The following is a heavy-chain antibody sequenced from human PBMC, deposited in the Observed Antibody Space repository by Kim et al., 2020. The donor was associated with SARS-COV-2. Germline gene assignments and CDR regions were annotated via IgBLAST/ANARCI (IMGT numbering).Heavy chain of an antibody. V-gene: IGHV4-34*01. CDR3: ARFGYRGYDADY. D-gene: IGHD5-12*01. CDR1: GGSFSGYY. Sequence: SETLSLTCAVYGGSFSGYYWSWIRQPPGKGLEWIGEINHSGSTNYNPSLKSRVTISVDTSKNQFFLKLSYVTAADTAVYYCARFGYRGYDADYWGQGTLVTVSS. CDR2: INHSGST. J-gene: IGHJ4*02.